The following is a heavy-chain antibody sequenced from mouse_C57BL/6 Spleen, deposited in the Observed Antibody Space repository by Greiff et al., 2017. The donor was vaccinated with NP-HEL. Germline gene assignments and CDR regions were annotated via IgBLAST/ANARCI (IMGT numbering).Heavy chain of an antibody. CDR3: ARKDYDYFDY. J-gene: IGHJ2*01. D-gene: IGHD2-4*01. CDR2: IYPGGGYT. Sequence: VKLVESGAELVRPGTSVKMSCKASGYTFTNYWIGWAKQRPGHGLEWIGDIYPGGGYTNYNEKFKGKATLTADKSSSTAYMQFSSLTSEDSAIYYCARKDYDYFDYWGQGTTLTVSS. CDR1: GYTFTNYW. V-gene: IGHV1-63*01.